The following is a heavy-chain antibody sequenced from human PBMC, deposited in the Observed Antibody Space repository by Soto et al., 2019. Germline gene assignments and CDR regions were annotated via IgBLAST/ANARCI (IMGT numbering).Heavy chain of an antibody. CDR2: ISWDGSKK. CDR3: AKGWCYNLLTGYSAPYDD. Sequence: QVQLVESGGGVVQPGRSLRLSCAASGFTFSSCGVHWVRQAPGKGLEWVTFISWDGSKKFYADSVKGRFTISRDNSKNTLYVQMNSLRGKDTAVYYCAKGWCYNLLTGYSAPYDDWGQGTLVSVSS. J-gene: IGHJ4*02. D-gene: IGHD3-9*01. V-gene: IGHV3-30*18. CDR1: GFTFSSCG.